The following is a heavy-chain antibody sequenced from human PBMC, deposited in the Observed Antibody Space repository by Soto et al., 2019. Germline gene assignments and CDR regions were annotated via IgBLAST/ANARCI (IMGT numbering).Heavy chain of an antibody. V-gene: IGHV1-69*06. CDR1: GGTFSSYA. J-gene: IGHJ6*02. Sequence: SVKVSCKASGGTFSSYAISWARQAPGQGLEWMGGIIPIFGTANYAQKFQGRVTITADKSTSTAYRELSSLRSEDTAVYYCARVMYSSSPYYYYGMDVWGQGTTVTVSS. D-gene: IGHD6-6*01. CDR2: IIPIFGTA. CDR3: ARVMYSSSPYYYYGMDV.